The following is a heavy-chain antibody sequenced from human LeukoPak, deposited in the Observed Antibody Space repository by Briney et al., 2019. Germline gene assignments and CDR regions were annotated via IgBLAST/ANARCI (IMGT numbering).Heavy chain of an antibody. CDR1: GFTFSSYS. J-gene: IGHJ4*02. V-gene: IGHV3-21*01. Sequence: GGSLRLSXAASGFTFSSYSMNWVRQAPGKGLEWVSSISSSSYIYYADSVKGRFTISRDNAKNSLYLQMNSLRAEDTAVYYCVRDRCSGGSCKYYFDYWGQGTLVTVSS. D-gene: IGHD2-15*01. CDR2: ISSSSYI. CDR3: VRDRCSGGSCKYYFDY.